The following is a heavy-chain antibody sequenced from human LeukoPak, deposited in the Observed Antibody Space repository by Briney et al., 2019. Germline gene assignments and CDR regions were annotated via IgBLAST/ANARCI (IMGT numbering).Heavy chain of an antibody. J-gene: IGHJ4*02. Sequence: GGSLRLSCAASGFSFDDYAMHWVRQAPGKGLEWVSSISWNSGFIDYADSVKGRFTISRDNAKNSLYLQMNSLRAEDTAVYYCARDWGVGALDYWGQGTLVTVSS. CDR2: ISWNSGFI. CDR1: GFSFDDYA. CDR3: ARDWGVGALDY. V-gene: IGHV3-9*01. D-gene: IGHD1-26*01.